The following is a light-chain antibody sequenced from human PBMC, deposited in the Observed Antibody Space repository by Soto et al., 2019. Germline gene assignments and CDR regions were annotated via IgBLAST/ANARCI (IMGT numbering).Light chain of an antibody. CDR3: SSYTTCSTVV. Sequence: QSALTQPASVSGSPGQSITISCTGTSSDVGGYNSVSWYQQHPGKAPKLMIYDVSNRPSGVSNRFSGSKSGNTASLTISGLQAEDEADYYCSSYTTCSTVVFGGGTKLTVL. V-gene: IGLV2-14*01. CDR1: SSDVGGYNS. J-gene: IGLJ2*01. CDR2: DVS.